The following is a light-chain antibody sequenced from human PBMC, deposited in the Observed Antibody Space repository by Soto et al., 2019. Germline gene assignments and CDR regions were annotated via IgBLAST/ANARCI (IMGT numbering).Light chain of an antibody. CDR2: GVI. J-gene: IGLJ1*01. CDR3: SSFTSSNTYV. V-gene: IGLV2-18*02. Sequence: QSALTQPPSVSGSPGQSVTISCTGTSRDVGSFNRVSWYQQPPGAAPKLLIYGVINRPSGVPDRFSGSKSGNTASLTISGLQAEDEADYYCSSFTSSNTYVFGSGTKLTVL. CDR1: SRDVGSFNR.